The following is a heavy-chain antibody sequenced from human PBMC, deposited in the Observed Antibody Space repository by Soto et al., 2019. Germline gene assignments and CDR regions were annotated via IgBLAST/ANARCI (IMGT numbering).Heavy chain of an antibody. CDR2: INPIFQTP. Sequence: QVQLVQSGAEVKKPGSSVKVSCKASGGTFSTYDISWVRQAPGQGLEWMGGINPIFQTPHYARKFQGRVTITADTSTSTAYMELSSLRSEDTAVYFCATLDQLETNFDCWGQGTLVTVSS. CDR1: GGTFSTYD. CDR3: ATLDQLETNFDC. D-gene: IGHD6-6*01. J-gene: IGHJ4*02. V-gene: IGHV1-69*06.